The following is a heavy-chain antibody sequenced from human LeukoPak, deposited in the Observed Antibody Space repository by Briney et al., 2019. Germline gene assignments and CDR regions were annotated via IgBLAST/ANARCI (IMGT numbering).Heavy chain of an antibody. CDR3: ARDLHYVAMDV. V-gene: IGHV3-23*01. J-gene: IGHJ6*02. Sequence: PGGSLRLSCAGSGFTFSNYGMHWVRQAPGKGLEWVSSIGSDNKPHYSESVKGRFAISRDNSKNILFLHLNSLRAEDTALYYCARDLHYVAMDVWGQGTTVTVSS. CDR2: IGSDNKP. CDR1: GFTFSNYG. D-gene: IGHD3-10*02.